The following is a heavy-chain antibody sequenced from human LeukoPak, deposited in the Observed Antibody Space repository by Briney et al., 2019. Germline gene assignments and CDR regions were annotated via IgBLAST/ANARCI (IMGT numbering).Heavy chain of an antibody. J-gene: IGHJ4*02. V-gene: IGHV4-39*01. D-gene: IGHD3-10*01. CDR1: GVPINSRDYY. CDR3: SRGAMTAKPADF. CDR2: IYYSGNT. Sequence: SETLSLTCSVSGVPINSRDYYWTWIRQPPGKGLEWVGSIYYSGNTYYNPSLQRRVTISVDTSRDYFSLTLSSVTAADTALYFCSRGAMTAKPADFWGQGTLVTVSS.